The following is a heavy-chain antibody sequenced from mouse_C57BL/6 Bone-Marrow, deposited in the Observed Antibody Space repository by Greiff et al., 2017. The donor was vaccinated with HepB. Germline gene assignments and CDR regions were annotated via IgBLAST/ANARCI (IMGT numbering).Heavy chain of an antibody. Sequence: QVQLQQSGPELVKPGASVKLSCKASGYTFTSYDINWVKQRPGQGLEWIGWIYPRDGSTTYNEKFKGKATLTVDTSSSTAYMGLRSLTSEDSAVYFCARRGYDYGAWFAYWGQGTLVTVSA. J-gene: IGHJ3*01. CDR2: IYPRDGST. CDR3: ARRGYDYGAWFAY. V-gene: IGHV1-85*01. CDR1: GYTFTSYD. D-gene: IGHD2-4*01.